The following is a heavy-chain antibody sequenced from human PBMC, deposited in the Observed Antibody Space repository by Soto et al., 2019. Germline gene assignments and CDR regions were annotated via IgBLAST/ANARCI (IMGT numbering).Heavy chain of an antibody. D-gene: IGHD1-26*01. V-gene: IGHV3-33*01. Sequence: QVQLVESGGGVVQPGRSLRLSCEGSGFTFRNHGMHWIRQSPGKGLEWLAVIWYDGSEKYYADSVKGRFTISRDNSKNTLYLQMNSLKVEDTAIYYCARWSNTQVVEPWGQGTVVTVS. J-gene: IGHJ5*02. CDR1: GFTFRNHG. CDR2: IWYDGSEK. CDR3: ARWSNTQVVEP.